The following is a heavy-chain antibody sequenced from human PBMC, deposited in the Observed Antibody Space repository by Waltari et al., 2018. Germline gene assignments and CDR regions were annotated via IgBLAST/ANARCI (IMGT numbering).Heavy chain of an antibody. D-gene: IGHD2-2*01. CDR1: GFSFSAYW. V-gene: IGHV3-7*03. CDR2: IKYDGRAT. CDR3: ARGSTGYVRVWDS. J-gene: IGHJ4*02. Sequence: EVQLMESGGGLVQPGGSLRLSCAASGFSFSAYWMTWGRQAPGKGLGWVANIKYDGRATYHADSVNGRFSISRDNAKNSLYLQMNSVSADDTAIYYCARGSTGYVRVWDSWGQGTMVTVSS.